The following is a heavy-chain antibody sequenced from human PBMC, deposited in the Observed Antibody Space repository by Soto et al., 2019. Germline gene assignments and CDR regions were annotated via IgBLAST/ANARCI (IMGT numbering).Heavy chain of an antibody. CDR1: GYTFTSYA. D-gene: IGHD3-22*01. Sequence: GASVKVSCKASGYTFTSYAMHWVRQAPGQRLEWMGWINAGNGNTKYSQKFQGRVTITRDTSASTAYMELSSLRSEDTAVYYCARAGGSSGYYSRYYFDYWGQGTLVTVSS. CDR2: INAGNGNT. CDR3: ARAGGSSGYYSRYYFDY. J-gene: IGHJ4*02. V-gene: IGHV1-3*01.